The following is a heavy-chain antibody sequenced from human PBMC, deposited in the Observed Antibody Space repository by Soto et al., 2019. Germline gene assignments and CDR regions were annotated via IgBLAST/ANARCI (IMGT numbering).Heavy chain of an antibody. CDR3: ARESDH. CDR1: GFTFSIYA. CDR2: ISGSGGGT. V-gene: IGHV3-23*01. Sequence: GGSLRLSCAASGFTFSIYATSWVRQAPGKGLEWVSTISGSGGGTYYADSMKGRFTISRDNSKNTLYLQMYSLRVEDTAVYYCARESDHWGQGTLVTVSS. J-gene: IGHJ4*02.